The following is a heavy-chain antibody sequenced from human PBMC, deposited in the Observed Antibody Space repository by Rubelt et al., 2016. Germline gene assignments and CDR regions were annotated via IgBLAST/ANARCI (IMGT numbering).Heavy chain of an antibody. CDR2: IYYSGST. V-gene: IGHV4-59*01. Sequence: QVQLQESGPGLVKPSETLSLTCTVSGGSISRYYWSWIRQPPGKGLEWIGYIYYSGSTDYNPSLKSRGTISVDTSKNQFSSKLRSVTAAQMAVYYCARSSVAGSLWVDYWGQGTLVTVAS. CDR3: ARSSVAGSLWVDY. J-gene: IGHJ4*02. D-gene: IGHD6-19*01. CDR1: GGSISRYY.